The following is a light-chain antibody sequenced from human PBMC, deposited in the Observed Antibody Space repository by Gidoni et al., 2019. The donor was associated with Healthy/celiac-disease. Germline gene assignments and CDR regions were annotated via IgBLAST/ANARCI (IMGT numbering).Light chain of an antibody. V-gene: IGLV1-40*01. CDR2: GNI. J-gene: IGLJ2*01. Sequence: QSVLPPPPSVSGAPGQRVTISCTGSSSNIGAGYDVHWYQQLPGTAPKPLIYGNINRRSGVPDRFSGSKSGTSASLAITGLQAEDEADYYCQSYDSSLSVVVFGGGTKLTVL. CDR3: QSYDSSLSVVV. CDR1: SSNIGAGYD.